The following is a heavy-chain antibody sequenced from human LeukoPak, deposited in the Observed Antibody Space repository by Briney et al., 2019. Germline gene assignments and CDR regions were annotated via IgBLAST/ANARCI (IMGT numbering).Heavy chain of an antibody. CDR2: INHSGST. J-gene: IGHJ3*02. CDR3: ARGRWGGNAFDI. V-gene: IGHV4-34*01. Sequence: SETLSLTCAVYGGSSSGYYWSWIRQPPGKGLEWIGEINHSGSTNYNPSLKSRVTLSVYTSKNQFSLKLSSVTAADTALYYCARGRWGGNAFDIWGQGTMVTVSS. D-gene: IGHD3-10*01. CDR1: GGSSSGYY.